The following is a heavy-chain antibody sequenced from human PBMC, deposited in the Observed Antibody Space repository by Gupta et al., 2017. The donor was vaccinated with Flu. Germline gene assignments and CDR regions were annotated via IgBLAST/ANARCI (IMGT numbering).Heavy chain of an antibody. D-gene: IGHD2-21*02. V-gene: IGHV1-69*01. J-gene: IGHJ4*02. CDR1: GVTFRSSS. Sequence: VQLVQSGAAVTDLGSSVKVSCKASGVTFRSSSITWVRQAPGQGLEWMGDILPILGASNYAQNFQGRVTITADESTRTAYMELSSLRSDDTAVYYCAREFPCGGDCYVLDSWGQGSLVSVYS. CDR2: ILPILGAS. CDR3: AREFPCGGDCYVLDS.